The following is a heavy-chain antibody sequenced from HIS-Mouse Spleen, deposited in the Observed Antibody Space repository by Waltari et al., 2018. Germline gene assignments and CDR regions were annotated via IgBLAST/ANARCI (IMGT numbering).Heavy chain of an antibody. CDR1: GGSIIISSYY. CDR2: IYYSGHT. J-gene: IGHJ2*01. CDR3: AREIPYSSSWYDWYFDL. Sequence: QLQLQESGPGLVKPSETLSLTCTVPGGSIIISSYYWGWTRKPPGKGLEWIGSIYYSGHTYYNPSLKSRVTISVDTSKNQFSLKLSSVTAADTAVYYCAREIPYSSSWYDWYFDLWGRGTLVTVSS. V-gene: IGHV4-39*07. D-gene: IGHD6-13*01.